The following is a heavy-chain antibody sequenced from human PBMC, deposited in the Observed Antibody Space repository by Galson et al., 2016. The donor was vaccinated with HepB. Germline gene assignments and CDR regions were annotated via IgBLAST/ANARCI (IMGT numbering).Heavy chain of an antibody. CDR1: GFTFSNPH. CDR2: LSSYITYT. D-gene: IGHD5-18*01. CDR3: ATARGEGYSHGYGDD. V-gene: IGHV3-11*06. Sequence: SLRLSCAASGFTFSNPHMSWTRQAPGKGLEWVASLSSYITYTNYADSVMGRFTISRDNAKNSSYLQMNRLRPEDTAVYYCATARGEGYSHGYGDDWGQGTLVTVSS. J-gene: IGHJ4*02.